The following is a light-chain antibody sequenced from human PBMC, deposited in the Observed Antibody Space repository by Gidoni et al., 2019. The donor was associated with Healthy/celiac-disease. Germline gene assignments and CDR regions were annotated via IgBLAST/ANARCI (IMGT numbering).Light chain of an antibody. J-gene: IGLJ2*01. CDR2: EVS. Sequence: QSALPQPPSVSGSPGQSITISCTGTSSDVGVYNYVSWYQQHPGKAPKLMIYEVSNRPSGVSNRVSGSKSGNTASLTISGLQAEDEADYYCSSYTSSSTVVFGGGTKLTVL. V-gene: IGLV2-14*01. CDR3: SSYTSSSTVV. CDR1: SSDVGVYNY.